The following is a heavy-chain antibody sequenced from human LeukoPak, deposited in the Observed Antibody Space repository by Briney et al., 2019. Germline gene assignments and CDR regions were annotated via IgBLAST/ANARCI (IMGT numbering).Heavy chain of an antibody. CDR2: IRYDGSNK. D-gene: IGHD2-15*01. J-gene: IGHJ5*02. V-gene: IGHV3-30*02. CDR1: GFTFSSYG. CDR3: AADIVVVVATPSGNVP. Sequence: GGPLRLSCAASGFTFSSYGMHWVRQAPGKGLEWVAFIRYDGSNKYYADSVKGRFTISRDNSKNTLYLQMNSLRAEDTAVYYCAADIVVVVATPSGNVPWGQGTLVTVSS.